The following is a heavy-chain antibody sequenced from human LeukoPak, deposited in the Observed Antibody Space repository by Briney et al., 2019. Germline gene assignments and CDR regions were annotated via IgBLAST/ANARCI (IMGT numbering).Heavy chain of an antibody. CDR2: IKQDGSEK. D-gene: IGHD4-23*01. CDR3: ASLYDYAGDSDFDH. J-gene: IGHJ4*02. V-gene: IGHV3-7*01. CDR1: GFTFSNYW. Sequence: PGGSLRLSCAASGFTFSNYWMSWVRQAPGKGLEWVANIKQDGSEKYYVDSVKGRFTISRDNAKNSLYLQMISLRAEDTAVYYCASLYDYAGDSDFDHWGQGTLVAVPS.